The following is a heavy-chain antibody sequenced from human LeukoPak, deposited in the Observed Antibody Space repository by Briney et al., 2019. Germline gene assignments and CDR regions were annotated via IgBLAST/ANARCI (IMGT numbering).Heavy chain of an antibody. V-gene: IGHV3-30-3*01. J-gene: IGHJ4*02. CDR1: GFTFSSYA. CDR3: AKDGFGDYVGY. Sequence: GGSLRLSCAASGFTFSSYAMHWVRQAPGKGLEWVAVISYDGSNKYYADSVKGRFTISRENSKSTLYLQMNSLRAEDTAVYYCAKDGFGDYVGYWGQGTLVTVSS. CDR2: ISYDGSNK. D-gene: IGHD3-10*01.